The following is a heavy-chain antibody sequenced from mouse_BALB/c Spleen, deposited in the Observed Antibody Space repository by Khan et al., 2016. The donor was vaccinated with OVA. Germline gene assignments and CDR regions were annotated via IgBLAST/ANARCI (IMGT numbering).Heavy chain of an antibody. CDR2: ISSSGIT. CDR1: GYSITSDYA. Sequence: EVQLQESGPGLVKPSQSLSLTCTVTGYSITSDYAWNWIRQFPGNKLEWMGYISSSGITNYNPALKSRISITRDTSKNQLFLQLNSVTTEDTATYYCARDGSRYNYAMDYWGQGTSVTVST. D-gene: IGHD2-3*01. CDR3: ARDGSRYNYAMDY. J-gene: IGHJ4*01. V-gene: IGHV3-2*02.